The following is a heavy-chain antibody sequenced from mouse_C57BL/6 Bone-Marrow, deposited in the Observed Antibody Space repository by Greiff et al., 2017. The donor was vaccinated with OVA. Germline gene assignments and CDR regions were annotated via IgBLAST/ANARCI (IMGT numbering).Heavy chain of an antibody. Sequence: EVQRVESGGGLVQPGGSLKLSCAASGFTFSDYYMYWVRQTPEKRLEWVAYISNGGGSTYYPDTVKGRFTISRDNAKNTLYLQMSRLKSEDTAMYCCARHGKKGAMDYWGQGTSVTVSS. D-gene: IGHD4-1*01. CDR3: ARHGKKGAMDY. CDR2: ISNGGGST. CDR1: GFTFSDYY. J-gene: IGHJ4*01. V-gene: IGHV5-12*01.